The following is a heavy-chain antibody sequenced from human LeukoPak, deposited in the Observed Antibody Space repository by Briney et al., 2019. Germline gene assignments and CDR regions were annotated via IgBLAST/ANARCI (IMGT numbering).Heavy chain of an antibody. Sequence: PGGSLRLSCAASGFTFSSYGMHWVRQAPGKGLEWVAVISYDGSNKYYADSVKGRFTISRDNSKNTLYLQMNSLRAEDTAVYYCAKSGYRAGPFDYWGQGTLVTVFS. CDR3: AKSGYRAGPFDY. V-gene: IGHV3-30*18. CDR2: ISYDGSNK. J-gene: IGHJ4*02. D-gene: IGHD5-18*01. CDR1: GFTFSSYG.